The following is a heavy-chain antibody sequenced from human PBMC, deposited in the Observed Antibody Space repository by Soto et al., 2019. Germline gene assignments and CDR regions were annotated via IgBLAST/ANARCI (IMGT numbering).Heavy chain of an antibody. CDR3: ARAVSPGSSGYYLDAFDL. CDR2: LKGDGCAK. D-gene: IGHD6-25*01. Sequence: GGSLRLSCGAFGFTFGNYLMTWFGQAPGKGMEWVSNLKGDGCAKSSFDSVWCRFPVSRDNAANSLFLQMTILRAEDTALYYCARAVSPGSSGYYLDAFDLRGQGTMVTVSS. CDR1: GFTFGNYL. J-gene: IGHJ3*01. V-gene: IGHV3-7*05.